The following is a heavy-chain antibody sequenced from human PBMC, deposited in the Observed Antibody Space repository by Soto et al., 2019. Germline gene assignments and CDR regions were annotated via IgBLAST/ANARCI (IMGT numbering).Heavy chain of an antibody. CDR2: ISYDGSNK. CDR3: AKSLVRQKLVQSIYYYYGMAV. J-gene: IGHJ6*02. V-gene: IGHV3-30*18. Sequence: GGSLRLSCAASGFTFSSYGMHWVRQAPGKGLEWVAVISYDGSNKYYADSVKGRFTISRDNSKNTLYLQMNSLRAEDTAVYYCAKSLVRQKLVQSIYYYYGMAVWGQGTRVTVSS. CDR1: GFTFSSYG. D-gene: IGHD6-13*01.